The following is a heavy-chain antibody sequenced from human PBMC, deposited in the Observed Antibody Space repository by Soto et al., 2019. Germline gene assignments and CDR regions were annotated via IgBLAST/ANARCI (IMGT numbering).Heavy chain of an antibody. V-gene: IGHV3-23*04. D-gene: IGHD1-26*01. Sequence: EVQLVDSGGGLVQPGWSLRLSCAASGFIFSNYVMSWVRQAPGKGLEWVSSISDSVGTSYYADSVKGRFTISRDNSKNTLYLQMNSLRAEDTAIYYCAKRPRALLTFDYWGQGTLVTVSS. J-gene: IGHJ4*02. CDR2: ISDSVGTS. CDR3: AKRPRALLTFDY. CDR1: GFIFSNYV.